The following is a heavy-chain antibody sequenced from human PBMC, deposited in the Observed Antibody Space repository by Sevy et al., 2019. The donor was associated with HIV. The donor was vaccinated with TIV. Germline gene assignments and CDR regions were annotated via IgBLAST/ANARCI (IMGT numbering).Heavy chain of an antibody. CDR3: VRRGVDAYNVYFDL. CDR2: IRTGTDHI. J-gene: IGHJ4*02. V-gene: IGHV3-21*05. Sequence: GESLKISCTASGFTFSAYSMNWVRQAPGKGLEWLSYIRTGTDHIYYADSAKGRFTISRDDAKKSVYLEMKSLRDQDTALYYCVRRGVDAYNVYFDLWGQGTLVTVSS. D-gene: IGHD3-10*01. CDR1: GFTFSAYS.